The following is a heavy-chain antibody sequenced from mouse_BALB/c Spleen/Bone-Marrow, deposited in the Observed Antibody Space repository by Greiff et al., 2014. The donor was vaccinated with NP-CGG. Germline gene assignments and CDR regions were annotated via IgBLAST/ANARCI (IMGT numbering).Heavy chain of an antibody. CDR1: GYAFSSFW. V-gene: IGHV1-80*01. Sequence: QVQLKQSGAELVRPGSSVKISCKASGYAFSSFWMNWVKQRPGQGLEWIGQIFPGDGDTNYNGKFKGKVTLTADKSSSTAYMQLSSLTSEDSAVYFCARGDFSYFDYTIDYWGQGTSVTVSS. CDR2: IFPGDGDT. J-gene: IGHJ4*01. CDR3: ARGDFSYFDYTIDY. D-gene: IGHD2-10*01.